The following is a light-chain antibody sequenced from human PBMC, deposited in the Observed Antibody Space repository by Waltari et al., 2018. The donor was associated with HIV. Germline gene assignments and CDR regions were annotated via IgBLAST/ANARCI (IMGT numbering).Light chain of an antibody. CDR1: TLRRYY. CDR2: GNN. J-gene: IGLJ2*01. CDR3: HSRDTIVNPLI. Sequence: SSELTQDPAVSVALGQTVRIRCQGDTLRRYYASWYQQKPGQAPILVIYGNNSRPSGIPDRFSGSSSGNTASLSITGALAEDEADYYCHSRDTIVNPLIFGGGTKLTVL. V-gene: IGLV3-19*01.